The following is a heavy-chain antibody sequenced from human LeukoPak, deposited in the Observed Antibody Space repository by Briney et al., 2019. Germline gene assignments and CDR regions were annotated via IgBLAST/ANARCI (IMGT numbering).Heavy chain of an antibody. J-gene: IGHJ4*02. CDR3: AKDRAPRRYFDY. CDR2: IRYDGSNK. V-gene: IGHV3-30*02. Sequence: PGGSLRLSCAASGFTFSSYWMRWVRQAPGKGLEWVAFIRYDGSNKYYADSVKGRFTISRDNSKNTLYLQMNSLRAEDTAVYYCAKDRAPRRYFDYWGQGTLVTVSS. CDR1: GFTFSSYW.